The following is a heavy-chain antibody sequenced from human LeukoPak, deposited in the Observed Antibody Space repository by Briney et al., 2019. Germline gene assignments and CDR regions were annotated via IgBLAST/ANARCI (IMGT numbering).Heavy chain of an antibody. D-gene: IGHD4-17*01. CDR1: GFTFSTYW. CDR2: INQDGGEK. J-gene: IGHJ4*02. V-gene: IGHV3-7*01. CDR3: ARDPAGAYVVDY. Sequence: GGSLRLSCAASGFTFSTYWMNWVRQAPGKGLEWVANINQDGGEKYYVDSVKGRFTISRDNAKNSLYLQRNSLRAEDTAVYYCARDPAGAYVVDYWGQGTLVTVSS.